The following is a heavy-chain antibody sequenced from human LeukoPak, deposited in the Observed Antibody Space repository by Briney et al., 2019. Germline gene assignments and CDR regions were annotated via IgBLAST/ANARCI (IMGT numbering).Heavy chain of an antibody. CDR2: IYLGGSP. Sequence: SETLSLTCTVFGDSIDSSSWAWIRQPVGKGLEWIGRIYLGGSPNYNPSLKTRVIMTVDTSTNQFLLWLRSVTAADTATYYCANWVGNWFDPWGQGTLVTVSS. D-gene: IGHD1-26*01. CDR1: GDSIDSSS. V-gene: IGHV4-4*07. CDR3: ANWVGNWFDP. J-gene: IGHJ5*02.